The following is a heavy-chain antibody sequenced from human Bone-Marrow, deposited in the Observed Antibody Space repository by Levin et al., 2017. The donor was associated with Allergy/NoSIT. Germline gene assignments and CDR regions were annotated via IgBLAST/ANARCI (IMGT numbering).Heavy chain of an antibody. CDR3: ARQAVPAAMNGFDS. J-gene: IGHJ5*01. CDR1: GASISSFY. Sequence: SQTLSLTCTVSGASISSFYWSWIRQPPGKGLEWIGYIYYSGSTNYSPSLKSRVSMSADMSRNQVYLTMSSVTAAVTAVYYCARQAVPAAMNGFDSWGQGTLVTVSS. CDR2: IYYSGST. D-gene: IGHD2-2*01. V-gene: IGHV4-59*08.